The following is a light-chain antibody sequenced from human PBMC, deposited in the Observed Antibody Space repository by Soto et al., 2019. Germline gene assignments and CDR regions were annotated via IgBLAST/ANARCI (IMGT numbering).Light chain of an antibody. CDR1: GSNIGSNT. CDR3: AAWDDSLNGVV. Sequence: SVLTQPPSASGTPGQRVAISCSGSGSNIGSNTVNWYQHLPGTAPKLLIYSNNQRPSGVPDRFSGSKSGTSASLAISGLQSEDEADYYCAAWDDSLNGVVFGGGTKMTVL. J-gene: IGLJ3*02. CDR2: SNN. V-gene: IGLV1-44*01.